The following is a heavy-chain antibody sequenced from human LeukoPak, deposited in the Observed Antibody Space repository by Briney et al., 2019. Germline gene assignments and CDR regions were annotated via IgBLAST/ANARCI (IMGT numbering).Heavy chain of an antibody. Sequence: SETLSLTCTVSGGSISSSRYYWGWIRQPPGKGLEWIGSIYYSGSTYYNPSLKSRVTISVDTSKNQFSLRLSPVTAADTAVYYCARGRVSSSSWYSTYYYYFYMDVWGKGTTVTVSS. J-gene: IGHJ6*03. D-gene: IGHD6-13*01. V-gene: IGHV4-39*01. CDR3: ARGRVSSSSWYSTYYYYFYMDV. CDR2: IYYSGST. CDR1: GGSISSSRYY.